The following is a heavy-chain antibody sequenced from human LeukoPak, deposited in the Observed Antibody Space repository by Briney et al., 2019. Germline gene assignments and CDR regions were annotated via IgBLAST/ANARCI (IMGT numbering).Heavy chain of an antibody. D-gene: IGHD3-3*01. J-gene: IGHJ6*02. CDR2: INPSGGST. CDR3: ARDRKEASAIFGGDYGMDV. V-gene: IGHV1-46*01. Sequence: GASVKVSCKASGYTFTSYYMHWVRQAPGQGLEWMGIINPSGGSTSYAQKFQGRVTMTRDTSTSTVYMELSSLRSEDTAVYYCARDRKEASAIFGGDYGMDVWGQGTTVTVSS. CDR1: GYTFTSYY.